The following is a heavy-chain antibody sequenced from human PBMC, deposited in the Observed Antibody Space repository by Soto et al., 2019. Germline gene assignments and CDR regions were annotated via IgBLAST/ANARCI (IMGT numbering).Heavy chain of an antibody. CDR1: GDTFNFYT. CDR2: IIPMLGMS. Sequence: QVQLVQSGAEVKKPGSSVKVSCTASGDTFNFYTISLVRQAPGQGLGWMGRIIPMLGMSDYAQNFQGRVTLSGDKATRTASMELSRLRAADTALYDCATSYGSGSAAFDMWGEGTLVTFSS. CDR3: ATSYGSGSAAFDM. D-gene: IGHD3-10*01. J-gene: IGHJ4*02. V-gene: IGHV1-69*02.